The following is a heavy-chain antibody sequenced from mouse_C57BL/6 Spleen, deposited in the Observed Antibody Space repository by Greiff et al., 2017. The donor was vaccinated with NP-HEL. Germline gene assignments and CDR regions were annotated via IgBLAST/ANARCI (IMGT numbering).Heavy chain of an antibody. CDR2: IWTGGGT. V-gene: IGHV2-9-1*01. Sequence: VKLVESGPGLVAPSQSLSITCTVSGFSLTSYAISWVRQPPGKGLEWLGVIWTGGGTNYNSALKSRLSISKDNSKSQVFLKMNSLQTDDTARYYCARVYDGYYDWYFDVWGTGTTVTVSS. CDR3: ARVYDGYYDWYFDV. D-gene: IGHD2-3*01. J-gene: IGHJ1*03. CDR1: GFSLTSYA.